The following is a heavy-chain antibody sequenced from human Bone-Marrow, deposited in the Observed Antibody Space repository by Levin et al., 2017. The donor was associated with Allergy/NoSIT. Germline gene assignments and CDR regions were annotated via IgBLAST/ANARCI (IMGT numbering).Heavy chain of an antibody. Sequence: ASVKVSCAASGFTFRTYWMSWVRQAPGKGLEWVANIKQDGSEKYYVDSVKGRFTVSRDNAKNSVYLQMNSLRAEDTAVYYCARDSPYYDFWSGFGMDVWGQGTTVTVSS. CDR2: IKQDGSEK. J-gene: IGHJ6*02. V-gene: IGHV3-7*01. CDR3: ARDSPYYDFWSGFGMDV. D-gene: IGHD3-3*01. CDR1: GFTFRTYW.